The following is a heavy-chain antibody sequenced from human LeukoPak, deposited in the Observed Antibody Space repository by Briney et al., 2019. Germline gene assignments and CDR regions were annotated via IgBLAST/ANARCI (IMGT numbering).Heavy chain of an antibody. Sequence: ASVKVSCKVSGYTLTELTVHWVRQAPGKGLEWMGNSDPKDGDTIYAQRFQGRVTMTEDTSTHTAYMELSSLRSEDTAVYYCARDRVPYSSGWYNWFDPWGQGTLVTVSS. CDR1: GYTLTELT. J-gene: IGHJ5*02. V-gene: IGHV1-24*01. CDR3: ARDRVPYSSGWYNWFDP. D-gene: IGHD6-19*01. CDR2: SDPKDGDT.